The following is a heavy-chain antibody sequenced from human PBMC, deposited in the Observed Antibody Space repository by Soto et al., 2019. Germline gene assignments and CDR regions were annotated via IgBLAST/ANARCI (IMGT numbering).Heavy chain of an antibody. Sequence: QVQLVQSGAEVKKPGASMKVSCKASGYMFTNNGITWVRQAPGQGLEWMGWISVYNGDTNYAQKLQGRVTMTTDTSTSTAYTELRSLRSDDTAVYYCARDQAYAMDVWGQGTTVTVSS. D-gene: IGHD2-8*01. J-gene: IGHJ6*02. CDR1: GYMFTNNG. CDR2: ISVYNGDT. V-gene: IGHV1-18*01. CDR3: ARDQAYAMDV.